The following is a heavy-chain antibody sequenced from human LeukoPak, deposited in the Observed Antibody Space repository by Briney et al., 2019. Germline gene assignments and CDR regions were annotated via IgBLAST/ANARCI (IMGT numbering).Heavy chain of an antibody. CDR1: GFTFSNYS. J-gene: IGHJ4*02. CDR2: INNSGGRT. V-gene: IGHV3-23*01. D-gene: IGHD5-18*01. Sequence: PGGSLRLSCAASGFTFSNYSMTWVRQAPGKGLEWVSGINNSGGRTYYADSVKGRFTISRDNSKNTLYLQMNSLTVEDTAVYYCAETHTNMANDNWGQGTLVTVSS. CDR3: AETHTNMANDN.